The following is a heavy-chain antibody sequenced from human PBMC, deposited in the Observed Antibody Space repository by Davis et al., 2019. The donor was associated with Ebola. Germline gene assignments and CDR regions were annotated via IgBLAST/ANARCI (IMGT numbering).Heavy chain of an antibody. J-gene: IGHJ5*02. CDR3: AKASSSLAYNWFDP. Sequence: GESLKISCAASGFTFDDYTMHWVRQAPGKGLEWVSLISWDGGSTYYADSVKGRFTISRDNSKNSLYLQMNSLRTEDTALYYCAKASSSLAYNWFDPWGQGTLVTVSS. V-gene: IGHV3-43*01. CDR1: GFTFDDYT. D-gene: IGHD6-13*01. CDR2: ISWDGGST.